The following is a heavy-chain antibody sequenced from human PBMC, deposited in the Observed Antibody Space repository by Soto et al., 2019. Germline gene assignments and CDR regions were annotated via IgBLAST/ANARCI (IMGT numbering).Heavy chain of an antibody. CDR1: GGTFSRYA. D-gene: IGHD4-17*01. V-gene: IGHV1-69*13. CDR3: ARAERPYGDYDNYYYAMDV. Sequence: ASVKVSCKASGGTFSRYAISWVRRSPGQGLEWIGGFIPIYGTRNYAQKFQGRVTITADESTSTAYMELSSLRSEDTAVYYCARAERPYGDYDNYYYAMDVWDQGTSVT. CDR2: FIPIYGTR. J-gene: IGHJ6*02.